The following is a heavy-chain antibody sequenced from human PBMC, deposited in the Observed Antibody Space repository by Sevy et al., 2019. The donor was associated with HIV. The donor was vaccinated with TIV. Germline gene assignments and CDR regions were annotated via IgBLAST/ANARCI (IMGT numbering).Heavy chain of an antibody. D-gene: IGHD4-17*01. V-gene: IGHV3-33*01. CDR1: GFTFSTYG. J-gene: IGHJ4*02. CDR3: ARDLEFYDHGDYGPAFMPDY. CDR2: IWFDGSNT. Sequence: GGSLRLSCAASGFTFSTYGMHWVRQAPGKGLEWVAVIWFDGSNTYYADSVKGRFTISRDIAKNTLHLKMNSLRAADTAVYYCARDLEFYDHGDYGPAFMPDYWGQGTLVTVSS.